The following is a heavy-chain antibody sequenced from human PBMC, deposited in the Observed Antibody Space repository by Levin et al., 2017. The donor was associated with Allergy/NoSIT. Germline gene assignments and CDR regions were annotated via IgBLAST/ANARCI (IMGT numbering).Heavy chain of an antibody. V-gene: IGHV3-23*01. D-gene: IGHD2/OR15-2a*01. CDR2: ISGSGGST. CDR1: GFTFSSYA. Sequence: PGGSLRLSCAASGFTFSSYAMSWVRQAPGKGLEWVSAISGSGGSTYYADSVKGRFTISRDNSKNTLYLQMNSLRAEDTAVYYCAKDQALHHLNSYLFDYWGQGTLVTVSS. J-gene: IGHJ4*02. CDR3: AKDQALHHLNSYLFDY.